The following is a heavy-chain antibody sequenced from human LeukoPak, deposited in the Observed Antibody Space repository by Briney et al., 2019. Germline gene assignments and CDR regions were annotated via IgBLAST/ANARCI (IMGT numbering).Heavy chain of an antibody. V-gene: IGHV4-59*01. CDR3: ARERHPGIAVAEYDY. J-gene: IGHJ4*02. D-gene: IGHD6-19*01. Sequence: PSETLSLTCAVYGGSFSGYYWSWIRQPPGKGLEWIGYIYYSGSTNYNPSLKSRVTISVDTSKNQFSLKLSSVTAADTAVYYCARERHPGIAVAEYDYWGQGTLVTVSS. CDR2: IYYSGST. CDR1: GGSFSGYY.